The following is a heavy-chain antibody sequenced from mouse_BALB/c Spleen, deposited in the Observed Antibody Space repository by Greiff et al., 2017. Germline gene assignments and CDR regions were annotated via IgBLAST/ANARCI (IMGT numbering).Heavy chain of an antibody. CDR3: ARKGGLRLISFDY. D-gene: IGHD2-4*01. V-gene: IGHV1S56*01. J-gene: IGHJ2*01. Sequence: QVQLQQSGPELVKPGASVKMSCKASGYTFTSYYIHWVKQRPGQGLEWIGWIFPGDGSTKYNEKFKGKTTLTADKSSSTAYMLLSSLTSEDSAIYFCARKGGLRLISFDYWGQGTTLTVSS. CDR1: GYTFTSYY. CDR2: IFPGDGST.